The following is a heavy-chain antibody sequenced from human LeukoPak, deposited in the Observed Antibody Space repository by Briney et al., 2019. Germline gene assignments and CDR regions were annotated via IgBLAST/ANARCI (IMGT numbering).Heavy chain of an antibody. CDR1: GYTFTNYY. V-gene: IGHV1-46*01. Sequence: ASVKVSCKASGYTFTNYYMHWVRQAPGQGLEWMGIINPSGNSTGYQQKFQDRVTMTRETSTRTVYMELSSLRSEDTAMYYCARGYSSTYRIDYWGQGTLVTVSS. J-gene: IGHJ4*02. CDR3: ARGYSSTYRIDY. D-gene: IGHD6-13*01. CDR2: INPSGNST.